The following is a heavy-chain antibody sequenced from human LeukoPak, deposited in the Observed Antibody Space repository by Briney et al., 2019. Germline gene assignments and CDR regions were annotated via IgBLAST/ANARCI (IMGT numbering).Heavy chain of an antibody. V-gene: IGHV1-2*02. J-gene: IGHJ4*02. Sequence: ASVKVSCKASGYTFTGYYMHWVRQAPGQGLEWMGWINPNSGGTNYAQKFQGRVTMTRDTSISTAYMELSRLRSDDTAVYYCARRVIFGVVNHFDYWGQGTLVTVSS. CDR1: GYTFTGYY. CDR2: INPNSGGT. CDR3: ARRVIFGVVNHFDY. D-gene: IGHD3-3*01.